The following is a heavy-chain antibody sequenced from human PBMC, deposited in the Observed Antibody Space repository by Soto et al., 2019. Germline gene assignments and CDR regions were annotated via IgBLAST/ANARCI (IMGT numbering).Heavy chain of an antibody. CDR1: GFTFSSYG. CDR3: AGDYPYGMYV. CDR2: IGFDGSDK. Sequence: VGSLRLSCAASGFTFSSYGMHWVRQAPGKGLEWVAGIGFDGSDKYYADSVKGRFTMSRDNSKNTLYLQMNSLRAEDTAVYYCAGDYPYGMYVWGQGTTVTVSS. V-gene: IGHV3-33*01. J-gene: IGHJ6*02.